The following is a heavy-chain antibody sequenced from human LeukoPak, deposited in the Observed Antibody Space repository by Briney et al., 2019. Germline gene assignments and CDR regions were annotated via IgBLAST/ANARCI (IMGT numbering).Heavy chain of an antibody. V-gene: IGHV3-30-3*01. CDR3: ARATCSGGSCYYYFDY. CDR1: GFTFSSYA. D-gene: IGHD2-15*01. CDR2: ISYDGSNK. J-gene: IGHJ4*02. Sequence: PGRSLRLSCAASGFTFSSYAMHWVRQAPGKGLEWVAVISYDGSNKYYADSVKGRFTISRDNSKNTLYLQMNSLRAEDTAVYYCARATCSGGSCYYYFDYWGQGTLVTVSS.